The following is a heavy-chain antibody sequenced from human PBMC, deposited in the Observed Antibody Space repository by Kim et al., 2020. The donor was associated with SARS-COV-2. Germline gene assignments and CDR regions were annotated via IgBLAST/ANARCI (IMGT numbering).Heavy chain of an antibody. CDR1: GFTFSSYA. V-gene: IGHV3-30*04. CDR2: ISYDGSNK. Sequence: GGSLRLSCAASGFTFSSYAMHWVRQAPVKGLEWVAVISYDGSNKYYADSVKGRFTISRDNSKNTLYLQMNSLRAEDTAVYYCARVYSSSSLGYWGQGTLVTVSS. CDR3: ARVYSSSSLGY. D-gene: IGHD6-13*01. J-gene: IGHJ4*02.